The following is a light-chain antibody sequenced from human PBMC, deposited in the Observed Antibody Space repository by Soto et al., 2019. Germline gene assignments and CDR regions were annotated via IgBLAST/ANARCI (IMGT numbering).Light chain of an antibody. V-gene: IGLV1-51*01. CDR2: DNI. J-gene: IGLJ7*01. CDR1: TSNIGNNY. Sequence: QSVLTQPPSVSAAPGQKVTISCSGSTSNIGNNYVSWYQHLPRSAPKLLIYDNIKRPSGIPDRFSGSKSDTSATLGITGLQTGDEADYYCGTWDSSLSDFVFGSGTQLTVL. CDR3: GTWDSSLSDFV.